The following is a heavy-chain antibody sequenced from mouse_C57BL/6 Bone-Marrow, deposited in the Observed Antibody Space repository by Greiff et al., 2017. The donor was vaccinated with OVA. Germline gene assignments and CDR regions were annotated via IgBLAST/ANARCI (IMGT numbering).Heavy chain of an antibody. CDR1: GYAFSSSW. D-gene: IGHD1-1*01. Sequence: QVQLQQSGPELVKPGASVKISCKASGYAFSSSWMNWVKQRPGTGLEWIGRIYPGDGDTNYNGKFKGKATLTADKSSSTAYMQLSSLTSEDSAVYVYERIFPYYYGSDYWGQGTTLTVSS. V-gene: IGHV1-82*01. J-gene: IGHJ2*01. CDR2: IYPGDGDT. CDR3: ERIFPYYYGSDY.